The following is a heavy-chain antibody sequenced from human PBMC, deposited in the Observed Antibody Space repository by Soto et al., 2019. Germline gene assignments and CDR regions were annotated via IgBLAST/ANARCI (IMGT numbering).Heavy chain of an antibody. CDR1: GFTFSSYS. J-gene: IGHJ6*03. D-gene: IGHD3-3*01. CDR2: ISSSSSYI. Sequence: GGSLRLSCAASGFTFSSYSMNWVRQAPGKGLEWVSSISSSSSYIYYADSVKGRFTISRDNAKNSLYLQMNSLRAEDTAVYYCARDSDDFWRSGVYYMDVWGKGTTVTVSS. CDR3: ARDSDDFWRSGVYYMDV. V-gene: IGHV3-21*01.